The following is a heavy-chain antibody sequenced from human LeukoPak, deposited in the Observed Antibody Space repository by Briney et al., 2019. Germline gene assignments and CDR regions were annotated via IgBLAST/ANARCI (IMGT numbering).Heavy chain of an antibody. J-gene: IGHJ4*02. CDR1: DGSFSAYC. Sequence: SETLSLTCAVYDGSFSAYCWSWIRQPPGKGLEWIGGIYHSGSANYNPSLQSRVTISVDTSKNQFSLKLSSVTAADTAVYYCARVGYCSSTSCYAFDYWGQGTLVTVSS. CDR2: IYHSGSA. CDR3: ARVGYCSSTSCYAFDY. D-gene: IGHD2-2*01. V-gene: IGHV4-34*01.